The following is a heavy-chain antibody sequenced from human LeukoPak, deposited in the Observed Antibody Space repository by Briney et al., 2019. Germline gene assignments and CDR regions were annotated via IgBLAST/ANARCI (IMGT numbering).Heavy chain of an antibody. D-gene: IGHD3-3*01. J-gene: IGHJ4*02. Sequence: SETLSLTCTVSGGSIGSNYWSWIRQPPGKGLEWIGYVYSSGSTNYNPSLKSRVTISVDTSKHQFSLKLNSVTAADTAVYYCARVPTIFGVDMYYFDYWGQGALVTVSS. CDR3: ARVPTIFGVDMYYFDY. V-gene: IGHV4-59*01. CDR1: GGSIGSNY. CDR2: VYSSGST.